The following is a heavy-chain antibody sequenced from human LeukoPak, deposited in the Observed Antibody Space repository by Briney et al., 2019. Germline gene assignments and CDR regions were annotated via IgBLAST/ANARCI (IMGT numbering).Heavy chain of an antibody. CDR1: GFTFSSYA. V-gene: IGHV3-23*01. CDR2: ISGRGGST. Sequence: PGGSLRLSCAASGFTFSSYAMSWVRQAPGKGLEWVSAISGRGGSTYYADSVKGRFTISRDNSKNTLYLQMNSLRAEDTAVYYCAKDMFGEITEFDYWGQGTLVTVSS. J-gene: IGHJ4*02. D-gene: IGHD3-10*02. CDR3: AKDMFGEITEFDY.